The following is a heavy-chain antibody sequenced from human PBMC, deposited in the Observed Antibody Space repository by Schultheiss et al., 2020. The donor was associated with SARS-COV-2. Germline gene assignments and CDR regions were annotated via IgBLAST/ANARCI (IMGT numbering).Heavy chain of an antibody. D-gene: IGHD3-3*01. V-gene: IGHV1-69*01. CDR3: ARDRYDFWSGYVSYWYFDL. Sequence: KISCQASGGTFRSYAISWVRQAPGQGLEWMGGIIPIFGTTNYAQKFQGRVTITADESTSTAYMELSSLRSEDTAVYYCARDRYDFWSGYVSYWYFDLWGRGTLVTVSS. J-gene: IGHJ2*01. CDR1: GGTFRSYA. CDR2: IIPIFGTT.